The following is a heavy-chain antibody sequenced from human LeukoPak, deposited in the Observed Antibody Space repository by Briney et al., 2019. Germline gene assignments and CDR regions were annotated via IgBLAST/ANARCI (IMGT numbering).Heavy chain of an antibody. Sequence: GGSLRLSCEASGFTFSHFSMNWVRQAPGKGLEWVSSISSSNSEIYYADSVKGRFTISRDNIKNSLYLQMNSLRAEDTAVYYCARVPGGMEWSDFDYWGQGTLVTVSS. CDR1: GFTFSHFS. CDR3: ARVPGGMEWSDFDY. J-gene: IGHJ4*02. CDR2: ISSSNSEI. V-gene: IGHV3-21*06. D-gene: IGHD3-3*01.